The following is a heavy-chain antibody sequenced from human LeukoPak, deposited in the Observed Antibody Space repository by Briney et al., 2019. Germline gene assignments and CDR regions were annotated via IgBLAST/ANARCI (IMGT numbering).Heavy chain of an antibody. CDR1: GYSFTSYW. CDR2: IYPGDSDT. V-gene: IGHV5-51*01. D-gene: IGHD6-13*01. CDR3: ASYPSIAAALGWFDP. J-gene: IGHJ5*02. Sequence: GESLKISCKGSGYSFTSYWIGWVRQMPGKGLEWMGIIYPGDSDTRYSPSFQGQVTISADKSISTAYLQWSSLKASDTAMYYCASYPSIAAALGWFDPWGQGTLVTVSS.